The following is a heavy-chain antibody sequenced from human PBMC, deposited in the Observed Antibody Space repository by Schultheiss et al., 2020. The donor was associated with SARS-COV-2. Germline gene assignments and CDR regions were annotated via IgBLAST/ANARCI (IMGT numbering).Heavy chain of an antibody. Sequence: GGSLRLSSAASGFTFSGNAINWVRQAPGKGLEWVAVIWYDGSNKYYADSVKGRFTISRDNSKNTLYLQMNSLRAEDTAVYYCARDGAMYYDFWSGYYPDYWGQGTLVTVSS. CDR1: GFTFSGNA. D-gene: IGHD3-3*01. CDR2: IWYDGSNK. CDR3: ARDGAMYYDFWSGYYPDY. J-gene: IGHJ4*02. V-gene: IGHV3-30*04.